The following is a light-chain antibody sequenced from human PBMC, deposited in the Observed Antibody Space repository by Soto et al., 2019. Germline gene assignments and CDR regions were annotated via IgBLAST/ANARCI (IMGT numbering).Light chain of an antibody. CDR3: QQYYGSPYT. CDR1: QSVLYTSNNKNY. J-gene: IGKJ2*01. CDR2: WAS. Sequence: DIVMTQSPGSLAVSLGERATINCKSSQSVLYTSNNKNYLAWYQQKTGQPPKLLIYWASARESGVPDRFSGSGSGTEFTLTISSLQAEDVAVYYCQQYYGSPYTFGQGTKPEIK. V-gene: IGKV4-1*01.